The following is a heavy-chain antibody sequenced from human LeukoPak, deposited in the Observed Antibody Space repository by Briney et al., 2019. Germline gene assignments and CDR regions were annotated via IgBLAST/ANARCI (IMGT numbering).Heavy chain of an antibody. CDR2: ISGSGGST. D-gene: IGHD6-19*01. Sequence: HPGGSLRLSCAASGFTFSSYAMSWVRQAPGKGLEWVSAISGSGGSTYYADSVKGRFTISRDNSKNTLYLQMNSLRAEDTAVYYCAKDLLPGIAVAGFDYWGQGTLVTVSS. CDR3: AKDLLPGIAVAGFDY. J-gene: IGHJ4*02. V-gene: IGHV3-23*01. CDR1: GFTFSSYA.